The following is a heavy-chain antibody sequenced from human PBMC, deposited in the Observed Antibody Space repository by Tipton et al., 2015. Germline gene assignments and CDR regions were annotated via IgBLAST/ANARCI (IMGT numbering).Heavy chain of an antibody. Sequence: SLRLSCAASGFTFSSYWMSWVRQAPGKGLEWVANIKQDGSEKYYVDSVKGRFTISRDNAKNSLYLQMNSLRAEDTAVYYCARAGFYYDSSGLRAFDIWGQGTMVTVSS. V-gene: IGHV3-7*03. CDR1: GFTFSSYW. D-gene: IGHD3-22*01. J-gene: IGHJ3*02. CDR2: IKQDGSEK. CDR3: ARAGFYYDSSGLRAFDI.